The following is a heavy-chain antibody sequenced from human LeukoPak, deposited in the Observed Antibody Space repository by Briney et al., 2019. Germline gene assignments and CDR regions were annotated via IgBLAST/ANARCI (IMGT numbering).Heavy chain of an antibody. Sequence: SETLSFTCTVSGGSISSSSSYWGWIRQPPGKGLEWIGSIYSTGSTYYNPSLKSRLTISVHTSKNQFSLRLSSVTVADTAVYYCARHYYDSSGYLNYFDYWGQGTLVTVSS. CDR2: IYSTGST. D-gene: IGHD3-22*01. J-gene: IGHJ4*02. CDR1: GGSISSSSSY. CDR3: ARHYYDSSGYLNYFDY. V-gene: IGHV4-39*01.